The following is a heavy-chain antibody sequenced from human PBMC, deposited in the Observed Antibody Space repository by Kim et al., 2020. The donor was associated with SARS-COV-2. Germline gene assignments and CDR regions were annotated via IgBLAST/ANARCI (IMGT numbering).Heavy chain of an antibody. J-gene: IGHJ6*03. Sequence: VTGRFTISRDNSKNTLYVQMNSLRADDTAVYFCARGRFCSSTNCYSYMDVWGKGTTVIVSS. V-gene: IGHV3-30*07. CDR3: ARGRFCSSTNCYSYMDV. D-gene: IGHD2-2*01.